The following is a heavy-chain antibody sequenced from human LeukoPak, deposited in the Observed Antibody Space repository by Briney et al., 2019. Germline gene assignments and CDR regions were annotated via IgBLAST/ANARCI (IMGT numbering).Heavy chain of an antibody. D-gene: IGHD1-26*01. CDR2: ISSSGSTI. Sequence: GGSLRLSCAASGFTFSSYEMNWVRQAPGKGLEWVSYISSSGSTIYYADSVKGRFTISRDNAKNSLYLQMNSLRAEDTAVYYCAGAGWELPYFDYWGQGTLVTVSS. CDR3: AGAGWELPYFDY. CDR1: GFTFSSYE. J-gene: IGHJ4*02. V-gene: IGHV3-48*03.